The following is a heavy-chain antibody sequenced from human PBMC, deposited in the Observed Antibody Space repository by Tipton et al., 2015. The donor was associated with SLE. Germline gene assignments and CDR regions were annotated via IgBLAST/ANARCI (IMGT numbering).Heavy chain of an antibody. V-gene: IGHV4-59*01. CDR3: ARDRLGIGVDY. Sequence: TLSLTCTVSGGSISSYYWSWIRPPPGKGLEWIGYLYYSWSTNYNPSLKSRVTISVDTSKNQSSLKLSSVTAAATAVYYCARDRLGIGVDYWGHGTLVTVSS. CDR2: LYYSWST. D-gene: IGHD7-27*01. J-gene: IGHJ4*01. CDR1: GGSISSYY.